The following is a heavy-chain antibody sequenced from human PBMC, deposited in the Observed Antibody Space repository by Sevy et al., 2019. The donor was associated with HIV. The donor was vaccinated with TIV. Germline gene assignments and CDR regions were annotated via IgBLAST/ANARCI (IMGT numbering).Heavy chain of an antibody. J-gene: IGHJ4*02. CDR1: GYTFTSHY. Sequence: ASVKVSCKASGYTFTSHYIYWVRQAPGQGLEWMALINPSGGYTVYAQKFQGRVSVTADTCTSTVYMDLGSLRSEDTAVFYCARATSCGGECYFLEYWGPGTLVTVSS. V-gene: IGHV1-46*01. CDR2: INPSGGYT. D-gene: IGHD2-21*01. CDR3: ARATSCGGECYFLEY.